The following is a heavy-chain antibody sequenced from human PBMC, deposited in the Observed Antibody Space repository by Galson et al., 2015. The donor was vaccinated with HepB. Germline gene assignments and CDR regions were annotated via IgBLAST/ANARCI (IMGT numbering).Heavy chain of an antibody. V-gene: IGHV1-18*01. CDR3: ARPTYYYDSSGYYWFDP. CDR1: GYTFTSYG. Sequence: SVKVSCKASGYTFTSYGISWVRQAPGQGLEWMGWISAYNGNTNYAQKLQGRVTMTTDTSTSTAYMELRSLRSDDTAVYYCARPTYYYDSSGYYWFDPWGQGTLVTVSS. D-gene: IGHD3-22*01. CDR2: ISAYNGNT. J-gene: IGHJ5*02.